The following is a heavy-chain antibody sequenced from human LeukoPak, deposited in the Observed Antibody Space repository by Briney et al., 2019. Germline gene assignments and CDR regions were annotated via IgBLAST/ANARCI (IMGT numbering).Heavy chain of an antibody. J-gene: IGHJ4*02. D-gene: IGHD2-15*01. CDR1: GFTFSSYA. CDR3: ARDAYCSGGSCSSLFDY. CDR2: ISYDGSNK. V-gene: IGHV3-30*04. Sequence: GGSLRLSCAASGFTFSSYAMHWVRQAPGKGLEWVAVISYDGSNKYYADSVKGRFTISRDNSKNTLYLQMNSLRAEDTAVYYCARDAYCSGGSCSSLFDYWGQGTLVTVSS.